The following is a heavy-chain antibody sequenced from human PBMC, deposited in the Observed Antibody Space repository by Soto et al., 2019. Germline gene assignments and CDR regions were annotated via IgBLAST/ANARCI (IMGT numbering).Heavy chain of an antibody. J-gene: IGHJ4*02. Sequence: GSLRLSCEVSGFTFSAYGMHWVRQAPGKGLEWVAAISHDGTNKNYGDSVKGRFTISRDNSKKTLYLQMNSLRPEDTALYYCAKDEYYYSRSGYYIFNSWGQGTLVTVSS. CDR1: GFTFSAYG. CDR2: ISHDGTNK. CDR3: AKDEYYYSRSGYYIFNS. V-gene: IGHV3-30*18. D-gene: IGHD3-22*01.